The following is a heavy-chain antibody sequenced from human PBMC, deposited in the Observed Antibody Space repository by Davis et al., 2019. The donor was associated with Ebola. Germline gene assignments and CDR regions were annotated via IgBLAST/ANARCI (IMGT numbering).Heavy chain of an antibody. V-gene: IGHV4-61*08. CDR3: AGLYCTGGVCYYGMDV. D-gene: IGHD2-8*02. CDR1: GDSISSGDKY. Sequence: SETLSPTCTVSGDSISSGDKYWSWIRQPPGRGLEWIGYIYFTGYTFYNPSLKSRVTISVDTSNNQFSLKLSSVTAADTAVYYCAGLYCTGGVCYYGMDVWGQGTTVTVSS. J-gene: IGHJ6*02. CDR2: IYFTGYT.